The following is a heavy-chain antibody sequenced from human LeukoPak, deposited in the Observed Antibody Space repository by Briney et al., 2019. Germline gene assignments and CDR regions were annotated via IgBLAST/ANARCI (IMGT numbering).Heavy chain of an antibody. J-gene: IGHJ5*02. CDR1: GFTFSSYA. CDR3: AKDRAYCSGGSCRNWFDP. CDR2: ISGSGGSA. Sequence: GGSLRLSCAASGFTFSSYAMSWVRQAPGKGLEWVSAISGSGGSAYYADSVKGRFTISRDNSKNTLYLQMNSLRAEDTAVYYCAKDRAYCSGGSCRNWFDPWGQGTLVTVSS. V-gene: IGHV3-23*01. D-gene: IGHD2-15*01.